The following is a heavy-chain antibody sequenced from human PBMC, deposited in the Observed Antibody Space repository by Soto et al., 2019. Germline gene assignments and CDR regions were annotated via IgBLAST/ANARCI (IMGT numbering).Heavy chain of an antibody. Sequence: QVQLVQSGAEVKKPGSSVKVSGKASGGTFSSYAISWVRQAPGQGLEWMGGIIPIFGTANYAQKFQGRVTITADESTSTAYMELSSLRSEDTAVYYCARKGQAVAGPYYYYGMDVWGQGTTVTVSS. CDR3: ARKGQAVAGPYYYYGMDV. J-gene: IGHJ6*02. CDR2: IIPIFGTA. CDR1: GGTFSSYA. D-gene: IGHD6-19*01. V-gene: IGHV1-69*01.